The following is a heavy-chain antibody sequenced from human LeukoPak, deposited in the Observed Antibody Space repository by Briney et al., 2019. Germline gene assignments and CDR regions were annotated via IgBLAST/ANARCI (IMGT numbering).Heavy chain of an antibody. CDR1: GGSISSYY. CDR3: ARVVRSGIVVVPAERGLGWFDP. J-gene: IGHJ5*02. V-gene: IGHV4-59*01. Sequence: PSETLSLTCTVSGGSISSYYWSWIRQPPGKGLEWIGYIYYSGSTNYNPSLKSRVTISVDTSMNQFSLKLSSVTAADTAVYSCARVVRSGIVVVPAERGLGWFDPWGQGTLVTVSS. D-gene: IGHD2-2*01. CDR2: IYYSGST.